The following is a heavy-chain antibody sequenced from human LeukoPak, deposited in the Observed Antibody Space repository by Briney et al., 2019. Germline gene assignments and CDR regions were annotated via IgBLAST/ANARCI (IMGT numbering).Heavy chain of an antibody. V-gene: IGHV4-59*01. CDR1: GGSISRYY. CDR2: IYYSGST. CDR3: ARCGGYYDFWSGSYYYYGMDV. Sequence: SETLSLTCAVSGGSISRYYWSWIRQPPGKGLEWIWYIYYSGSTNYNPSLKSRVTISVDTSKNQFYLKLSSVTAADTAVYYCARCGGYYDFWSGSYYYYGMDVWGQGTTVTVSS. D-gene: IGHD3-3*01. J-gene: IGHJ6*02.